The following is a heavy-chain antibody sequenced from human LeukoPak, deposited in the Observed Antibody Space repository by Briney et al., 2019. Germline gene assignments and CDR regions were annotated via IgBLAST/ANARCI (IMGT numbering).Heavy chain of an antibody. Sequence: ASVKVSCKASGYTFTSYDINWVRQATGQGLEWLGWMTPHSGNTGYAQKFQGRVTMTRNTSITTAYMELSSLRSEDTAVYYCARGDSDYDFFDFWGQGTLVTVSS. CDR1: GYTFTSYD. V-gene: IGHV1-8*02. D-gene: IGHD5-12*01. CDR2: MTPHSGNT. CDR3: ARGDSDYDFFDF. J-gene: IGHJ4*02.